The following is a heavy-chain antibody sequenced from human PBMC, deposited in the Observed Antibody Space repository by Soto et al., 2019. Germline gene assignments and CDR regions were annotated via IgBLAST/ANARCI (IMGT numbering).Heavy chain of an antibody. V-gene: IGHV1-18*01. CDR1: GYTFTSYG. D-gene: IGHD2-15*01. CDR3: ATSNCSGGSCYSYYFDY. Sequence: QVQLVQSGAEVKKPGASVKVSCKTSGYTFTSYGISWVRQAPGQGLEWMGWISAYNGNTNYAQQLQGRVTMTTDTSTSTAYMELRSLRSDDTAVYYCATSNCSGGSCYSYYFDYWGQGTLITVSS. CDR2: ISAYNGNT. J-gene: IGHJ4*02.